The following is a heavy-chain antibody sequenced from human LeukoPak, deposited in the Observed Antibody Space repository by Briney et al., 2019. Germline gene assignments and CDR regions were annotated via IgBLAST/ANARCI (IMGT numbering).Heavy chain of an antibody. Sequence: PSETLSLTCTVSGGSISSSSYYWVWIRQPPGKGLEWIGSIYYSGNTYYNPSLKSRVSISLDTSKNQFSLKLSSVTAADTAVYYCARLDYGDYDRGLYWGQGTLVTVSS. D-gene: IGHD4-17*01. V-gene: IGHV4-39*01. J-gene: IGHJ4*02. CDR1: GGSISSSSYY. CDR3: ARLDYGDYDRGLY. CDR2: IYYSGNT.